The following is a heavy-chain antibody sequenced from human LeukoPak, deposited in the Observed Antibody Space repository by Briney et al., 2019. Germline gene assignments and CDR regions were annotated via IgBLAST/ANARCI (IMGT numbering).Heavy chain of an antibody. CDR3: ARDIISDYSSSHSHFDP. CDR2: IYYSGST. J-gene: IGHJ5*02. V-gene: IGHV4-59*11. Sequence: SETLSLTCTVSGGSISSRYWSWIRQPPGKGLEWIGYIYYSGSTSYNPSLKSRVTISVDTSKNQFSLRLSSVTAADTAVYYCARDIISDYSSSHSHFDPWGQGTLVTVSS. D-gene: IGHD6-6*01. CDR1: GGSISSRY.